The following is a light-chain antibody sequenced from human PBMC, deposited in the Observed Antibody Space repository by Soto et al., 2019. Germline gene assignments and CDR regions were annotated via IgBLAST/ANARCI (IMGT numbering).Light chain of an antibody. J-gene: IGKJ1*01. CDR1: QSIDSW. V-gene: IGKV1-5*01. Sequence: DIQMTQSPSTLSASVGDRVTITCRASQSIDSWLVWYQQKPGKAPKVLVYDASSLKSGVPSRFSGSGSATEFTLTISSLQPDDFAAYYCQHFKTFGQGTKVEIK. CDR2: DAS. CDR3: QHFKT.